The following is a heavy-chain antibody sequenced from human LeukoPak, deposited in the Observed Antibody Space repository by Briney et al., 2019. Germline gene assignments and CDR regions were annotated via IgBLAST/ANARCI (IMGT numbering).Heavy chain of an antibody. CDR3: ARSLGTYYYGSGTLSS. J-gene: IGHJ5*02. V-gene: IGHV4-59*01. D-gene: IGHD3-10*01. Sequence: SETLSLTCTVSGGSISSYYWSWIRQPPGKGLEWIGYIYYSGNTNYKSSLKSRVTISVDTSKNQFSLKLSSVTAADTAVYYCARSLGTYYYGSGTLSSWGQGTLVTVSS. CDR2: IYYSGNT. CDR1: GGSISSYY.